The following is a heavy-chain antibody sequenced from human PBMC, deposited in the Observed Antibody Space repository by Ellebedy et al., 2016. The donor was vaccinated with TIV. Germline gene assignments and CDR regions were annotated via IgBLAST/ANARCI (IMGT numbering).Heavy chain of an antibody. Sequence: GESLKISCAASGFTFRDFGMHWVRQAPGKGLEWVTFIQYDGTNKYYTDSLKGRFTISRDNSKNTLYLERNSLRVEDTAVYYFAKEQGDDWGQGTLVTVSS. D-gene: IGHD3-10*01. J-gene: IGHJ4*02. CDR2: IQYDGTNK. CDR1: GFTFRDFG. CDR3: AKEQGDD. V-gene: IGHV3-30*02.